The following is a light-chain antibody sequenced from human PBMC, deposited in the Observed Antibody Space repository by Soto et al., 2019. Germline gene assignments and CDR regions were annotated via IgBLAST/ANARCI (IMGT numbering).Light chain of an antibody. CDR2: KAS. CDR3: QQYSTYTPRT. J-gene: IGKJ1*01. V-gene: IGKV1-5*03. CDR1: QSISIW. Sequence: DIQMTQSPSTLSASVGERVTITCRASQSISIWLAWYQQKPGKAPKILIYKASSLESGVPSRFSGSGSGTEFTLTISSLQPDDFATYYCQQYSTYTPRTFRQGTKVEIK.